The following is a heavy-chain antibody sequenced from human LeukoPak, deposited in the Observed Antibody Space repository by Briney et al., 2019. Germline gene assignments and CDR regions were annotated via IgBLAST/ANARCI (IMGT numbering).Heavy chain of an antibody. Sequence: GGSLRLSCAASGFTFSSYGMHWVRQAPGKGLEWVAVIWYDGSNKYYTDSVKGRFTISRDNSKNTLYLQVNSLRAEDTAVYYCARVRTGDLHFDYWGQGTLVSVSS. CDR2: IWYDGSNK. J-gene: IGHJ4*02. D-gene: IGHD7-27*01. V-gene: IGHV3-33*01. CDR3: ARVRTGDLHFDY. CDR1: GFTFSSYG.